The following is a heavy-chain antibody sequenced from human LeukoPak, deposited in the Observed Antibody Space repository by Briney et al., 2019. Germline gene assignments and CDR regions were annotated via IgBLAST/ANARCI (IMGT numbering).Heavy chain of an antibody. J-gene: IGHJ2*01. CDR1: GRSISSYH. Sequence: SETLSLTCTVSGRSISSYHWSWIRQPAGRGLEWIGRIHTSGNTNYKPPLKSRVTMSENKSKNQFSLKQRSVTAADTAVYYDARVSSSWYQDWYFDLWGRGTQASVSS. CDR3: ARVSSSWYQDWYFDL. CDR2: IHTSGNT. V-gene: IGHV4-4*07. D-gene: IGHD6-13*01.